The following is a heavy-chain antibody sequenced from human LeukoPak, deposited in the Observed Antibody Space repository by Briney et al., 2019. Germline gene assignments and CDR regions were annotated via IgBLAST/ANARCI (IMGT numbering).Heavy chain of an antibody. J-gene: IGHJ6*02. CDR2: IYYSGST. V-gene: IGHV4-39*01. Sequence: SETLSLTCTVSGGSISSYYWGWIRQPPGKGLEWIGSIYYSGSTYYNPSLKSRVTISVDTSKNQFSLKLSSVTAADTAVYYCARWRYYGSGSYYSKTYYYYYGMDVWGQGTTVTVSS. CDR3: ARWRYYGSGSYYSKTYYYYYGMDV. D-gene: IGHD3-10*01. CDR1: GGSISSYY.